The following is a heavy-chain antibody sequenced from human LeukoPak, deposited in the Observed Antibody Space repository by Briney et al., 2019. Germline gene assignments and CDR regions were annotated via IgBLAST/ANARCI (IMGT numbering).Heavy chain of an antibody. CDR2: IYHSGST. CDR3: ARNTTEVVTSKWFDP. CDR1: GYSISSGDY. J-gene: IGHJ5*02. Sequence: SETLSLTCAVSGYSISSGDYWGWIRQPPGKGLEWIGSIYHSGSTHYNPSLKSRVTISVDTSKNQFSLKLSSVTAANTAVYYCARNTTEVVTSKWFDPWGQGTLVTVSS. D-gene: IGHD2-21*02. V-gene: IGHV4-38-2*01.